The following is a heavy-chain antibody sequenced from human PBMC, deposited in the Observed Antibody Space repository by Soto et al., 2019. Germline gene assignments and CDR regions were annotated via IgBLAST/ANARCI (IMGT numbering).Heavy chain of an antibody. CDR1: GYTFSSIW. Sequence: GESLKISCKGSGYTFSSIWIGWVRQTPGKGLEWMGIIHPANSETKYSPSFQGQVTTSVDKSISTAYLHWSSLKASDTAVYYCARQGGNAIPYYFDSWGQGTLVTVS. J-gene: IGHJ4*02. D-gene: IGHD1-1*01. V-gene: IGHV5-51*01. CDR2: IHPANSET. CDR3: ARQGGNAIPYYFDS.